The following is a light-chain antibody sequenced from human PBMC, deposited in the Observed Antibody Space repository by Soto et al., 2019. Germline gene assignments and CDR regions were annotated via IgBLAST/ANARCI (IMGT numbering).Light chain of an antibody. J-gene: IGKJ4*01. V-gene: IGKV3-20*01. CDR1: QSVSSSY. Sequence: EVVFTQSPGTLSLSPGERATLSCRASQSVSSSYLAWYQQKPGQAPRLLIYGASYRATGISDRFSGSGSGTDFTLTISTLEPEDFAVYYCQQYGSSPLTFGGGTKVEIK. CDR2: GAS. CDR3: QQYGSSPLT.